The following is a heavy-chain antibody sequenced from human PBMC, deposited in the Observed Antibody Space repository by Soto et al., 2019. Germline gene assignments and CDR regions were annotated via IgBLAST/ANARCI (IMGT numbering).Heavy chain of an antibody. D-gene: IGHD3-3*01. CDR2: ISWNSGSI. CDR3: AKADYDFWSGSGN. J-gene: IGHJ4*02. Sequence: VQLVESGGGLVQPGRSLRLSCAASGFTFDDYAMHWVRQAPGKGLEWVSGISWNSGSIGYADSVKGRFTISRDNAKNSLYLQMNSLRAEDTALYYCAKADYDFWSGSGNWGQGTLVTVSS. CDR1: GFTFDDYA. V-gene: IGHV3-9*01.